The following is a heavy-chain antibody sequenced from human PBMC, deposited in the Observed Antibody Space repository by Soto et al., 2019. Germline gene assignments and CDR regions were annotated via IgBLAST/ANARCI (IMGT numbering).Heavy chain of an antibody. Sequence: SVKVSCKASGGTFSSYAISWVRQAPGQGLEWMGGIIPIFGTANYAQKFQGRVTITADESTSTAYMELSSLRSEDTAVYYCARGSPDYYDSSGYLRESYYFDYWGQGTLVTVSS. CDR1: GGTFSSYA. D-gene: IGHD3-22*01. V-gene: IGHV1-69*13. CDR2: IIPIFGTA. J-gene: IGHJ4*02. CDR3: ARGSPDYYDSSGYLRESYYFDY.